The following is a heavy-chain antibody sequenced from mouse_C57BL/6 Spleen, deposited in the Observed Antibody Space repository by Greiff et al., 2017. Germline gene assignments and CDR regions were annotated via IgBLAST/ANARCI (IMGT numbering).Heavy chain of an antibody. D-gene: IGHD2-2*01. V-gene: IGHV1-19*01. J-gene: IGHJ4*01. Sequence: DVKLVESGPVLVKPGASVKMSCKASGYTFTDYYMNWVKQSHGKSLEWIGVINPYNGCTSYNQKFKGKATLTVEKSSSTAYMELNSLTSEDSAVYYCARRMVTTLDYYAMDYWGQGTSVTVSS. CDR2: INPYNGCT. CDR1: GYTFTDYY. CDR3: ARRMVTTLDYYAMDY.